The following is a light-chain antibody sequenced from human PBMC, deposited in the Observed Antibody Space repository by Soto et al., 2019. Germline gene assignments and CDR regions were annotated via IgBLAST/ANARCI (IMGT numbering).Light chain of an antibody. Sequence: DIQMTQSPSSLSAFVGDRVTITCRASENIPGYLNWFQQKPGKAPQLLIYAASRLQSGVPSRFSGSGSGTDFTFTISSLQPEDIGTYYCQQYDNVPRTFGQGTRLEI. J-gene: IGKJ2*01. CDR2: AAS. V-gene: IGKV1-33*01. CDR1: ENIPGY. CDR3: QQYDNVPRT.